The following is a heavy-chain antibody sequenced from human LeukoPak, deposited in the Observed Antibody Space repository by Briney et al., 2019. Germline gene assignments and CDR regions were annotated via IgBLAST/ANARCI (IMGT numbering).Heavy chain of an antibody. Sequence: GGSLRLSCTGSGFTLGDHGMSWFRQAPGKGLEWVGLIRSKTYSGTTEYAASVKGRFTISRDDSNSIAYLQMNSRKTEDTAVYYCLRAYSSNWLLDYWGQGTLVTVSS. CDR3: LRAYSSNWLLDY. D-gene: IGHD6-13*01. V-gene: IGHV3-49*03. CDR2: IRSKTYSGTT. CDR1: GFTLGDHG. J-gene: IGHJ4*02.